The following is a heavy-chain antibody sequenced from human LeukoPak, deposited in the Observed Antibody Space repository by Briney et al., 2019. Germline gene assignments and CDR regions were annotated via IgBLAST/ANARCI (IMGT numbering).Heavy chain of an antibody. CDR3: ARAGAPNLYSSGWYYGY. D-gene: IGHD6-19*01. CDR2: ISSSSSYI. Sequence: GGSLRLSCAASGFTFSSYSMNWVRQAPGKGLEWVSSISSSSSYIYYADSVKGRFTISRDNAKNSLYLQMNSLRAEDTAVYYCARAGAPNLYSSGWYYGYWGQGTLVTVSS. J-gene: IGHJ4*02. V-gene: IGHV3-21*01. CDR1: GFTFSSYS.